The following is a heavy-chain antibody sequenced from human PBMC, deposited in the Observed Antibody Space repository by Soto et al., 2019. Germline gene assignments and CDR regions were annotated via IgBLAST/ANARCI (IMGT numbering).Heavy chain of an antibody. CDR3: AREVRSRGYSYGSNAFDS. CDR1: GYTFTSYY. CDR2: INPSGGST. Sequence: ASVKVSCPASGYTFTSYYMHWVRQAPGQGLEWMGIINPSGGSTSYAQKFQGRVTMTRDTSTSTVYMELSSLRSEDTAVYYCAREVRSRGYSYGSNAFDSWGQGTMVTVSS. D-gene: IGHD5-18*01. J-gene: IGHJ3*02. V-gene: IGHV1-46*01.